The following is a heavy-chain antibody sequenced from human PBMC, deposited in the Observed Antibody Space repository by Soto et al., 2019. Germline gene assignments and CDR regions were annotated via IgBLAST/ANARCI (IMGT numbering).Heavy chain of an antibody. CDR2: IVVGSGNT. Sequence: SVKVSCKASGFTFTSSAVQWVRQARGQRPEWIGWIVVGSGNTNYAQKFQERVTITRDMSTSTAYMELSSLRSEDTAVYYCAADQVGGFFAVAPPTLYYSGMDVWGQGTTVTVSS. CDR1: GFTFTSSA. J-gene: IGHJ6*02. D-gene: IGHD3-3*01. V-gene: IGHV1-58*01. CDR3: AADQVGGFFAVAPPTLYYSGMDV.